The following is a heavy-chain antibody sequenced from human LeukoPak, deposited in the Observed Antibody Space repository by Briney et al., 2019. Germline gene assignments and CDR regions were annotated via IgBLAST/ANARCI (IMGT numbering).Heavy chain of an antibody. V-gene: IGHV1-69*13. J-gene: IGHJ6*02. D-gene: IGHD3-9*01. CDR1: GGTFSSYA. CDR2: IIPIFGTA. Sequence: SVKVSCKASGGTFSSYAISWVRQAPGQGLEWMGGIIPIFGTANYAQKFQGRVTITADESTSTAYMELSSLRSEDTAVYYCASRDRPRYDILTGYSPHYYYYGMDVWGQGTTVTVSS. CDR3: ASRDRPRYDILTGYSPHYYYYGMDV.